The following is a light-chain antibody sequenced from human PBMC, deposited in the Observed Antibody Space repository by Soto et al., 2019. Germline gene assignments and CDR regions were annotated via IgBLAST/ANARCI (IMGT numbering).Light chain of an antibody. CDR2: DVS. V-gene: IGLV2-14*01. Sequence: QSALTQPASVSGSPGQSITISCTGTTSDVGAYNYNYVYWYQQHPGKAPKLMIYDVSDRPSGVSNRFSGSKSGSTASLTISGLQAEDEADYYCSSYTTGSTLVFGGGTKLTVL. CDR1: TSDVGAYNYNY. CDR3: SSYTTGSTLV. J-gene: IGLJ3*02.